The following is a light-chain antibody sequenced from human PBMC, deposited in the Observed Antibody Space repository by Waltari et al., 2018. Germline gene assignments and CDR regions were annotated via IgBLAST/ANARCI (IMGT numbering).Light chain of an antibody. CDR1: QSVGRS. CDR3: QHYVRLPAT. J-gene: IGKJ1*01. Sequence: LVLTQSPGTLSLSPGERATLSCRASQSVGRSLAWYQQKPGQAPRLVIYGASSRATGIPDRFSGSGSGTDFSLTISRLEPEDFAVYYCQHYVRLPATFGQGTKVEIK. CDR2: GAS. V-gene: IGKV3-20*01.